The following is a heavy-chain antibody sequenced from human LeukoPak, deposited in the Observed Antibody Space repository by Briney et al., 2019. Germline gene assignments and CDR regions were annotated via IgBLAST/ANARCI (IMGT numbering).Heavy chain of an antibody. CDR1: GGSISSSSW. J-gene: IGHJ4*02. V-gene: IGHV4-4*02. D-gene: IGHD2-15*01. CDR2: IHHSGST. Sequence: PSETLSLTCAVSGGSISSSSWWSWVRQPPGKGLEWIGQIHHSGSTNYNPSLKSRVAISVDKSKNQLSLNLSSVTAADTAVYYCARYILVPNTLGFDHWGQGTLVTVSS. CDR3: ARYILVPNTLGFDH.